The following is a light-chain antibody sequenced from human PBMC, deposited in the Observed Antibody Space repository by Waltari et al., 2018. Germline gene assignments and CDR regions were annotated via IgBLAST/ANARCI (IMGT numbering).Light chain of an antibody. CDR2: YDD. CDR3: AAWDDSLNGVV. V-gene: IGLV1-36*01. J-gene: IGLJ2*01. Sequence: QSVLTQPPSVSAAPRQRVTISCSGSRSNIGDNAVNWYQHLPGKAPKPLIPYDDLLPPGVSDRFSGSKSGTSASLAISGLQSDDEADYYCAAWDDSLNGVVFGGGTKLTVL. CDR1: RSNIGDNA.